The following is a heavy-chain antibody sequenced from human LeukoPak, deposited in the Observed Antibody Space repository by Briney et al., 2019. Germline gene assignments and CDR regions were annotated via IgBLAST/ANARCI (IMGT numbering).Heavy chain of an antibody. CDR2: INPSGGST. D-gene: IGHD3-10*01. V-gene: IGHV1-46*01. Sequence: ASVTVSCKASGYTFTSYYMHWVRQAPGQGLEWMGLINPSGGSTSYAQKFQGRVTMTRDTSTSTVYMELSSLRSEDTAVYYCASSRRTLWFGEFPLGWGQGTLVAVSS. J-gene: IGHJ4*02. CDR1: GYTFTSYY. CDR3: ASSRRTLWFGEFPLG.